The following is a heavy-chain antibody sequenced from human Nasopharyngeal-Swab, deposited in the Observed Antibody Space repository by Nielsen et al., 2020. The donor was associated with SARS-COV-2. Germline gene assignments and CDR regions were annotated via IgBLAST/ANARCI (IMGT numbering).Heavy chain of an antibody. CDR2: NYYSGST. CDR3: ARLDSSSSGGFDY. CDR1: GGAISSYY. J-gene: IGHJ4*02. D-gene: IGHD6-6*01. V-gene: IGHV4-59*01. Sequence: SETLSRTCTGAGGAISSYYWSWIRQPPGKGLEWIGYNYYSGSTNYNPSLKSRVTISVDTSKNQFSLKLSSVTAADTAVYYCARLDSSSSGGFDYWGQGTLVTVSS.